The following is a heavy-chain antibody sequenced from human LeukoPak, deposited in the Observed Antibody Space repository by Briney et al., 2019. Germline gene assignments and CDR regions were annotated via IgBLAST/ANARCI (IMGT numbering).Heavy chain of an antibody. V-gene: IGHV3-11*06. D-gene: IGHD6-13*01. CDR3: ARLHSTAAAGTYDY. CDR1: GFIFSDYY. CDR2: ISTDSSFT. J-gene: IGHJ4*02. Sequence: PGGSLRLSCAASGFIFSDYYMTWIRQAPGKGLDWISYISTDSSFTSYADSVRGRFTVSRDNAKNSLYLQMNSLRAEDTAVYYCARLHSTAAAGTYDYWGQGTLATVSS.